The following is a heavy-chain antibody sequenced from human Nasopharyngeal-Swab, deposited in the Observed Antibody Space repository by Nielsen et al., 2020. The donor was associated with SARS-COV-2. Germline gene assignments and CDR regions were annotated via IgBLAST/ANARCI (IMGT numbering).Heavy chain of an antibody. D-gene: IGHD3-10*01. J-gene: IGHJ3*02. V-gene: IGHV3-21*01. Sequence: GGSLRLSCAASGFTFSSYSMNWVRQAPGKGLEWVSSISSSSSYIYYADSVKDRFTISRDNAKNSLYLQMNSLRAEGTAVYYCARDHVLPDAFDIWGQGTMVTVSS. CDR1: GFTFSSYS. CDR3: ARDHVLPDAFDI. CDR2: ISSSSSYI.